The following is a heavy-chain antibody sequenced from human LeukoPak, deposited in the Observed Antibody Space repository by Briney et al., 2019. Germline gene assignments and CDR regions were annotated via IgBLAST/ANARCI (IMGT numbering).Heavy chain of an antibody. CDR2: IYYTGTT. Sequence: PSETLSLTCTVSVGSIYNYYWSWIRQPPGEGLEWLGYIYYTGTTDYNPSLKSRVTMSVDTSNNQFSLKLRSVTAADTAVYYCARHILGSPPPGAFDFWGRGTLVTVSS. J-gene: IGHJ4*02. CDR3: ARHILGSPPPGAFDF. CDR1: VGSIYNYY. V-gene: IGHV4-59*08. D-gene: IGHD3-10*01.